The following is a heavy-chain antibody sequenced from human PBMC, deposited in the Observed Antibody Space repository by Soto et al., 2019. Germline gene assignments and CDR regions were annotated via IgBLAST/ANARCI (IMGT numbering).Heavy chain of an antibody. D-gene: IGHD6-13*01. CDR3: ARYRISGSWSKFDY. J-gene: IGHJ4*02. CDR1: GVSIGSGGYY. V-gene: IGHV4-31*03. CDR2: IYYSGST. Sequence: QVQLQESGPGLVKPSQTLSLTCTVSGVSIGSGGYYWSWIRQHPGKGLQWIGNIYYSGSTNYNPSLKSRIIISLDTSKNQFSLKLSSVTAADTAVYFCARYRISGSWSKFDYWGQGTLVTVSS.